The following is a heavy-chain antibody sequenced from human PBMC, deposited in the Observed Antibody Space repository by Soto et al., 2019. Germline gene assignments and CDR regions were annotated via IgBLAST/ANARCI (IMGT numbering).Heavy chain of an antibody. J-gene: IGHJ4*02. CDR2: IDWDDDK. CDR1: GFSLSTSGMC. Sequence: PTQTLTLTCTFSGFSLSTSGMCVSWIRQPPGKALEWLALIDWDDDKYYSTSLKTRLTISKDTSKNQVVLTMTNMDPVDTATYYCARTYYDILTGYYRGFDYWGQGTLVTVSS. D-gene: IGHD3-9*01. V-gene: IGHV2-70*01. CDR3: ARTYYDILTGYYRGFDY.